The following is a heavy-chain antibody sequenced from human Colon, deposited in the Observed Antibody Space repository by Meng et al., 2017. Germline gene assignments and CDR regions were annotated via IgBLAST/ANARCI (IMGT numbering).Heavy chain of an antibody. CDR3: ARDGGHRADS. J-gene: IGHJ4*02. CDR1: GFTFSNFW. V-gene: IGHV3-74*01. Sequence: LVGAAEGLVQPGGSLRLSCAASGFTFSNFWMMWVRQTPGKGLVWLSLINSDGSSTSYADSVKGRFTISRDNAKNTLYLQMNSLRAEYTAVYYCARDGGHRADSWGQGTLVTASS. D-gene: IGHD2-15*01. CDR2: INSDGSST.